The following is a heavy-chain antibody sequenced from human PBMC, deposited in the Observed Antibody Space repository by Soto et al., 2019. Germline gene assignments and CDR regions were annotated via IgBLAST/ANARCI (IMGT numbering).Heavy chain of an antibody. V-gene: IGHV3-30-3*01. Sequence: PGGSLRLSCAASGFTFSSYAMHWVRQAPGKGLEWVAVISYDGSNKYYADSVKGRFTISRDNSKNTLYLQMNSLRAEDTAVYYCARDLRYCSSTSCYPRYYFDYWGQGTLVTVSS. CDR3: ARDLRYCSSTSCYPRYYFDY. D-gene: IGHD2-2*01. CDR1: GFTFSSYA. CDR2: ISYDGSNK. J-gene: IGHJ4*02.